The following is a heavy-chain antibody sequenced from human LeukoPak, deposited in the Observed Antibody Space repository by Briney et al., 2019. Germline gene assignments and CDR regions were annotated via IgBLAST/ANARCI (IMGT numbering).Heavy chain of an antibody. CDR1: GFTFSSNS. CDR3: TKWSGFGDD. CDR2: ISGSGDST. Sequence: GGSLRLACAASGFTFSSNSMTWVRQTPGKGLEWVSGISGSGDSTFYADSVKGRFTISRDNSRNTLYLQMSSLRPEDTAVYYCTKWSGFGDDWGQGTLVTVSS. V-gene: IGHV3-23*01. D-gene: IGHD3-10*01. J-gene: IGHJ4*02.